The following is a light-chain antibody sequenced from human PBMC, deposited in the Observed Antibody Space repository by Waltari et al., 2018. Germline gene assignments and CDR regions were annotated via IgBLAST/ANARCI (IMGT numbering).Light chain of an antibody. CDR1: SGHSSNI. Sequence: QLVLTQSPSASASLGASVKLTCTLDSGHSSNIIAWLQQRPEKGPRYLMKVNSDGSHTKGDEVPDRFSGSSSGAERSLTISNVQSEDEADYYCQTGGHGTWVFGGGTTLTVL. CDR2: VNSDGSH. J-gene: IGLJ3*02. CDR3: QTGGHGTWV. V-gene: IGLV4-69*01.